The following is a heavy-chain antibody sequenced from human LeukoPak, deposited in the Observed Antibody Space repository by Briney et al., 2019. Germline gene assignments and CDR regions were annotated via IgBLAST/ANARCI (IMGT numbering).Heavy chain of an antibody. D-gene: IGHD3-10*02. V-gene: IGHV3-11*04. J-gene: IGHJ3*02. Sequence: GGSLRLSCAASGFTFSDYYMSWIRQAPGKGLEWVSYISSSGSTIYYADSVKGRFTISRDNAKNSLYLQMNSLRAEDTAVYYCAALVMFDAFDIWGQGTMVTVSS. CDR2: ISSSGSTI. CDR3: AALVMFDAFDI. CDR1: GFTFSDYY.